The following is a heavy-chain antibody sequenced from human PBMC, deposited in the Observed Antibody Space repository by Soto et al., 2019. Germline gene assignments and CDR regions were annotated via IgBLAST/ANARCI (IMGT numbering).Heavy chain of an antibody. CDR3: AMAQITAQYYFDY. Sequence: QVQLVESGGGLVKTGGSLRLSCAASGFIFSDYYMIWIRQAPGKGLEWVSYISGSSRYTNYADSVKGRFTISRDNAKNSLYLQMNSLRAEDTAVYYCAMAQITAQYYFDYWGQGTLVTVSS. V-gene: IGHV3-11*06. CDR2: ISGSSRYT. J-gene: IGHJ4*02. D-gene: IGHD6-6*01. CDR1: GFIFSDYY.